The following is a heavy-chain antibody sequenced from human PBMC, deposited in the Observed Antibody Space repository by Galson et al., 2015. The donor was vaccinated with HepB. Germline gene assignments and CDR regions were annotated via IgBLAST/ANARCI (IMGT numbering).Heavy chain of an antibody. Sequence: SLRLSCAASGFTFSSYGMHWVRQAPGKGLEWVAVIWYDGSNKYYADSVKGRFTISRDNSKNTLYLQMNSLRAEDTAVYYCARDNGSGSYYMLGGAFDIWGQGTMVTVSS. D-gene: IGHD3-10*01. V-gene: IGHV3-33*01. CDR1: GFTFSSYG. CDR2: IWYDGSNK. CDR3: ARDNGSGSYYMLGGAFDI. J-gene: IGHJ3*02.